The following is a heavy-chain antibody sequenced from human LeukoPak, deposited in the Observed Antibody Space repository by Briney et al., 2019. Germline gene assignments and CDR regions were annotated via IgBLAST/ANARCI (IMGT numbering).Heavy chain of an antibody. CDR2: ISYDGSNK. CDR1: GFTFSSYA. D-gene: IGHD1-26*01. CDR3: ATSIVGFTYDEHFQH. J-gene: IGHJ1*01. Sequence: GGSLRLSCAASGFTFSSYAMHWVRQAPGKGLEWVAVISYDGSNKYYADSVKGRFTISRDNSKHTLYLQMNSLRVEDTAVYYCATSIVGFTYDEHFQHWGQGTLVTVSS. V-gene: IGHV3-30-3*01.